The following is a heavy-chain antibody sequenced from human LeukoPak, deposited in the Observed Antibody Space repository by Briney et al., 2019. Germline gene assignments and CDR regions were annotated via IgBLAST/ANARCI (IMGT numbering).Heavy chain of an antibody. D-gene: IGHD2-15*01. J-gene: IGHJ4*02. CDR2: ISGSGGST. Sequence: GGSLRLSCAASGFTFSSYAMSWVRQAPGKGLEWVSAISGSGGSTYYADSVKGRFTISRDNSKNTLCLQMNSLRAEDTAVYYCARDWDVAASPFDYWGQGTLVTVSS. V-gene: IGHV3-23*01. CDR1: GFTFSSYA. CDR3: ARDWDVAASPFDY.